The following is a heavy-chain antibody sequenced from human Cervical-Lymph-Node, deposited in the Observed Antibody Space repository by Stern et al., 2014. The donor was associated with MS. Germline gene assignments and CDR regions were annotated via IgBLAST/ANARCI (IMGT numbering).Heavy chain of an antibody. CDR1: GFTFSVYG. J-gene: IGHJ5*02. Sequence: VQLVQSGGGAVQPGRSPRLSCAASGFTFSVYGMHWVRQAPGKGLEWVALISYDGSNKSYADSVKGRFTISRDNSKDTLYLQMNSLRSEDTAVYYCTKRESDFWSGGFDPWGQGTLVTVSS. V-gene: IGHV3-30*18. CDR2: ISYDGSNK. D-gene: IGHD3-3*01. CDR3: TKRESDFWSGGFDP.